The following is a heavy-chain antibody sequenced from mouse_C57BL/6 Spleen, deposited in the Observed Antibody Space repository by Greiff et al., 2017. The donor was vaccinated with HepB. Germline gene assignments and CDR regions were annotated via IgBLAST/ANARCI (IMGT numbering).Heavy chain of an antibody. CDR1: GYTFTDYE. CDR2: IDPETGGT. CDR3: TRYRDKDAMDY. V-gene: IGHV1-15*01. J-gene: IGHJ4*01. Sequence: QVQLQQSRAELVRPGASVTLSCKASGYTFTDYEMHWVKQTPVHGLEWIGAIDPETGGTAYNQKFKGKAILTADKSSSTAYMELRSLTSEDSAVYYCTRYRDKDAMDYWGQGTSVTVSS.